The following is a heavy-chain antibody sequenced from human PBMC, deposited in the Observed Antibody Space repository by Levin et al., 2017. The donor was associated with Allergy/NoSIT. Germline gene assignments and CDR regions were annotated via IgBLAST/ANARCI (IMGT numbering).Heavy chain of an antibody. Sequence: PGESLKISCAASGFTLSNYAMSWVRQAPGKGLEWVSSISGSGDTTDYADSVKGRFTISRDNSKNTLYVQMNSLRAEDTAVYYCARALGSLDPFDIWGQGTMITVSS. J-gene: IGHJ3*02. CDR2: ISGSGDTT. V-gene: IGHV3-23*01. CDR3: ARALGSLDPFDI. D-gene: IGHD7-27*01. CDR1: GFTLSNYA.